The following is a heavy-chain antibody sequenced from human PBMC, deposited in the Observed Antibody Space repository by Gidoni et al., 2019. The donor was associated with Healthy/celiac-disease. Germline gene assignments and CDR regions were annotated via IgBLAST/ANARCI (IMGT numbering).Heavy chain of an antibody. CDR3: ARGSSYYDFWSGYFRDLPGGTNYGMDV. J-gene: IGHJ6*02. CDR1: GYTFTSYD. V-gene: IGHV1-8*01. CDR2: MNPNSGNT. Sequence: QVQLVQSGAEVKKPGASVKVSCKASGYTFTSYDINWVRQATGQGLEWMGWMNPNSGNTGYAQKFQGRVTMTRNTSISTAYMELSSLRSEDTAVYYCARGSSYYDFWSGYFRDLPGGTNYGMDVWGQGTTVTVSS. D-gene: IGHD3-3*01.